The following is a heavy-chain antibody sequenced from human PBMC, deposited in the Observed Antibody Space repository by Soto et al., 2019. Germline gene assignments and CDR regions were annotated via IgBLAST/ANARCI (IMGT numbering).Heavy chain of an antibody. CDR2: ISGSGGST. CDR3: AKDYDILTGYPLFRHRTKIIDY. D-gene: IGHD3-9*01. Sequence: GGSLRLSCAASGFTFSSYAMSWVRQAPGKGLEWVSAISGSGGSTYYADSVKGRFTISRDNSKNTLYLQMNSLRAEDTAVYYCAKDYDILTGYPLFRHRTKIIDYWGQGTLVTVSS. J-gene: IGHJ4*02. V-gene: IGHV3-23*01. CDR1: GFTFSSYA.